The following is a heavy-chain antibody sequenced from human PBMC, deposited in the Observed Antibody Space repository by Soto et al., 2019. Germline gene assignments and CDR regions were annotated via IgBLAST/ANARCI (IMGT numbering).Heavy chain of an antibody. D-gene: IGHD1-1*01. Sequence: GGSLRLSCAVSGFICSSYDMSWVRQAPGKGLEWVSTILVGGSTHYEDSVKGRFTISRDTSKNTVYLQMNSLTAGDTAFYYCAKATATSGGAFEIHGQGTMVTVSS. CDR2: ILVGGST. CDR3: AKATATSGGAFEI. V-gene: IGHV3-23*01. CDR1: GFICSSYD. J-gene: IGHJ3*02.